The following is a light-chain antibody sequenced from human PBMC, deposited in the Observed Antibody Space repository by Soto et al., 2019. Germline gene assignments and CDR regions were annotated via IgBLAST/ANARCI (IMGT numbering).Light chain of an antibody. CDR2: GAS. J-gene: IGKJ3*01. CDR1: QSVSSNY. Sequence: EIVLTQSPGTLSVSPGERVTLSCRASQSVSSNYLAWYQQRPGQAPRRPIFGASYRATGIPDRFSGSGSGTDFTLTISTTEPDDAAVHYCQQYSTSPPEFTFSPPTNLDSK. CDR3: QQYSTSPPEFT. V-gene: IGKV3-20*01.